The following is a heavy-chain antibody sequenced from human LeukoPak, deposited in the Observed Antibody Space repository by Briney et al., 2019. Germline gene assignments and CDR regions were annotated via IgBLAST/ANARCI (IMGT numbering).Heavy chain of an antibody. V-gene: IGHV1-69*13. CDR3: ARGCSSTSCYAFYGMDV. CDR2: IIPIFGTA. J-gene: IGHJ6*04. CDR1: GGTFGSYA. D-gene: IGHD2-2*01. Sequence: GASVKVSCKASGGTFGSYAISWVRQAPGQGLEWMGGIIPIFGTANYAQKFQGRVTITADESTSTAYMELSSLRSEDTAVYYCARGCSSTSCYAFYGMDVWGKGTTVTVSS.